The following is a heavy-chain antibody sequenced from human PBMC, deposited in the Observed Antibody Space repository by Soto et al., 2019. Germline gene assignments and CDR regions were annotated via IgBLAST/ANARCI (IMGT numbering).Heavy chain of an antibody. J-gene: IGHJ4*02. CDR3: ARGGNSGYVW. CDR2: INHDGNT. V-gene: IGHV4-31*03. Sequence: SSETLSLTCNVSGGSISSGRHYWSWIRQHPGKGLEWIGDINHDGNTNYNPSLKSRVTISVDTSKNQFSLKLSSVTAADTAVYYCARGGNSGYVWWGQGTLVTVSS. D-gene: IGHD5-12*01. CDR1: GGSISSGRHY.